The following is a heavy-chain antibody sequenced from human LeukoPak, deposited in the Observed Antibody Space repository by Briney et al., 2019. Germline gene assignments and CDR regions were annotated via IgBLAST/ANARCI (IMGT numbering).Heavy chain of an antibody. CDR2: ISSRCSYI. CDR1: GFTFSRYN. J-gene: IGHJ6*03. V-gene: IGHV3-21*01. CDR3: ERDAQWLVPEGYYYYMDV. Sequence: MPGGSLRLSCAGSGFTFSRYNMNWFRQAPGKGLERVSSISSRCSYIFYADSVKGRFTISRDNAKNSLYLQMNSLGAEDTAVYYCERDAQWLVPEGYYYYMDVWGKGTTVTVSS. D-gene: IGHD6-19*01.